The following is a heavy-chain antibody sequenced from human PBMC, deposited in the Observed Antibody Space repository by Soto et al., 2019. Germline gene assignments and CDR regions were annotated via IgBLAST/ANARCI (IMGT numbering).Heavy chain of an antibody. CDR3: ARGRGSSGWYDYYYYYGMDV. J-gene: IGHJ6*02. D-gene: IGHD6-19*01. CDR1: GFTFSSYA. V-gene: IGHV3-23*01. CDR2: ISGSGGST. Sequence: GGSLRLSCAASGFTFSSYAMSWVRQAPGKGLEWVSAISGSGGSTYYADSVKGRFTISRDNSKNTLFLQMNSLRAEDTAVYYCARGRGSSGWYDYYYYYGMDVWGQGTTVTVSS.